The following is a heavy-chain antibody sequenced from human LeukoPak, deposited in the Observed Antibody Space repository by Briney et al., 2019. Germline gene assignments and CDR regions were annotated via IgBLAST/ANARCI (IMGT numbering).Heavy chain of an antibody. D-gene: IGHD2-21*01. CDR1: GGSNSSSSYY. CDR2: IYYSGST. V-gene: IGHV4-39*01. CDR3: ARHRMAVITRRYYFDY. Sequence: SETLSLTCTVSGGSNSSSSYYWGWIRQPPGKGLEWIGSIYYSGSTYYNPSLKSRVTISVDKSKNQFSLKLSSVTAADTAVYYCARHRMAVITRRYYFDYWGQGTLVTVSS. J-gene: IGHJ4*02.